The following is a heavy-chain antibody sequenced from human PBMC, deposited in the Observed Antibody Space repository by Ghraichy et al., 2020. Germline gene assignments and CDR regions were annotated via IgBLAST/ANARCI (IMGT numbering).Heavy chain of an antibody. J-gene: IGHJ6*02. D-gene: IGHD3-9*01. V-gene: IGHV4-61*01. CDR1: GGSVSSGSYY. CDR3: ARDRYFDWLSVYYGMDV. Sequence: SETLSLTCTVSGGSVSSGSYYWSWIRQPPGKGLEWIGYIYYSGSTNYNPSLKSRVTISVDTSKNQFSLKLSSVTAADTAVYYCARDRYFDWLSVYYGMDVWGQGTTVTVSS. CDR2: IYYSGST.